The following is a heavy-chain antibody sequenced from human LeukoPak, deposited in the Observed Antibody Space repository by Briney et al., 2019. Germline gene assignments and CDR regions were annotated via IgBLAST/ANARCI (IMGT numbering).Heavy chain of an antibody. V-gene: IGHV1-18*01. CDR1: GYTFTNYG. CDR3: ARAGGWAREDYKGGAFDI. J-gene: IGHJ3*02. Sequence: ASVKVSCKASGYTFTNYGIGWVRQAPGQGLEWMGWISTYNGNSNYAQKLQDRVTMTTDTSTTTAYMDLRSLRSDDTAVYYCARAGGWAREDYKGGAFDIWGQGTMVTVSS. CDR2: ISTYNGNS. D-gene: IGHD6-19*01.